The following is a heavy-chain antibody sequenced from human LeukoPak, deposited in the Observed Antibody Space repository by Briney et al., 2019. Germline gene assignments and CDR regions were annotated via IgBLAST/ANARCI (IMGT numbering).Heavy chain of an antibody. CDR3: ARAGGFFSPFGY. Sequence: SETLSLTCTVSGGSISSSSYYWGWIRQPPGKGLEWIGSIYYSGSTYCNPSLKSRVTISVDTSKNQFSLKLSSVTAADTAVYYCARAGGFFSPFGYWGQGALVTVSS. V-gene: IGHV4-39*07. J-gene: IGHJ4*02. CDR2: IYYSGST. CDR1: GGSISSSSYY. D-gene: IGHD3-3*01.